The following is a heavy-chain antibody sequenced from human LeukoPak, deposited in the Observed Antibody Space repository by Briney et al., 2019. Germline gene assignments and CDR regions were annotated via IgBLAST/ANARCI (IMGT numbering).Heavy chain of an antibody. V-gene: IGHV3-7*01. CDR3: ARDIPSGFYTPDY. D-gene: IGHD5-12*01. CDR1: GFTFSDYW. CDR2: IETDGDEK. Sequence: GGSLRLSCVASGFTFSDYWMSWVRQAPGMGLEWVANIETDGDEKNYVDSVKGRFTISRDNARNSLYLQMNSLRVEDTAVYYCARDIPSGFYTPDYWGRGTLVTASS. J-gene: IGHJ4*02.